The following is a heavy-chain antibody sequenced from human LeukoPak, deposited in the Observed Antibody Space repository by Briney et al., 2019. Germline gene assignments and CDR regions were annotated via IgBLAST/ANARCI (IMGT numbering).Heavy chain of an antibody. CDR2: INHSGST. V-gene: IGHV4-34*01. CDR1: GGSFSGYY. CDR3: ARGGGPSLRYFDWLPKPYYFDY. D-gene: IGHD3-9*01. J-gene: IGHJ4*02. Sequence: SETLSLTCAVYGGSFSGYYWSWIRQPPGRGLEWIGEINHSGSTNSTPSLTSRVTISVDTPKNQFSLKLSSVTAVDTAVYYCARGGGPSLRYFDWLPKPYYFDYWGQGTLVTVSS.